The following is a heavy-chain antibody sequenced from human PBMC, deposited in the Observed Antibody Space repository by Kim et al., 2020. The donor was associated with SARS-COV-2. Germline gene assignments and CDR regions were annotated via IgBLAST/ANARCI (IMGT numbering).Heavy chain of an antibody. CDR1: GDSVSGNSGA. V-gene: IGHV6-1*01. J-gene: IGHJ4*02. CDR3: ARDYDGANRFDF. D-gene: IGHD3-3*01. CDR2: TYYRSQGFN. Sequence: SQTLSLTCVISGDSVSGNSGAWNWVRQSPSRGLEWLGRTYYRSQGFNDYAVSMRGRIIIKADTSKNQFSLQLIAVTAEDSALYYCARDYDGANRFDFWGQGTLVTVSS.